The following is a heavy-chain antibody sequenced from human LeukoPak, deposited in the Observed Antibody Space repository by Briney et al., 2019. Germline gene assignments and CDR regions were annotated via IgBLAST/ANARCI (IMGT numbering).Heavy chain of an antibody. CDR3: GGIPNWNGLASALDI. J-gene: IGHJ3*02. Sequence: GGSLRLSFAASGFTFSTYWMSWVRQAPGKGLEWVAHIKQDGSEKYYLDSVKGRFTISRDNAKNSLYLQMNSLRVEDTAVYYCGGIPNWNGLASALDIWGQGTMVTVSS. D-gene: IGHD1-1*01. CDR1: GFTFSTYW. CDR2: IKQDGSEK. V-gene: IGHV3-7*01.